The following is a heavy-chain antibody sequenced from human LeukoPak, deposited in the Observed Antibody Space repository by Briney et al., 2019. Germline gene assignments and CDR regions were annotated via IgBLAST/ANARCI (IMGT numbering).Heavy chain of an antibody. V-gene: IGHV3-30*03. CDR3: ARDGCTNKRYDFWSGYYCRYMDV. CDR2: ISYDGSNK. J-gene: IGHJ6*03. CDR1: GGSISSYY. D-gene: IGHD3-3*01. Sequence: LSLTCTVSGGSISSYYWSWIRQAPGKGLEWVAVISYDGSNKYYADSVKGRFTISRDNSKNTLYLQMNSLRAEDTAVYYCARDGCTNKRYDFWSGYYCRYMDVWGKGTTVTVSS.